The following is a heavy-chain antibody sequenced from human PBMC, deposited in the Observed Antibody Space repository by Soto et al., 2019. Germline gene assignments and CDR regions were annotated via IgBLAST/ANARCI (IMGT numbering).Heavy chain of an antibody. CDR3: AKVDGRYYDILTGYLDY. CDR1: GFTFSSYG. J-gene: IGHJ4*02. CDR2: ISYDGSNK. Sequence: GGSLRLSCAASGFTFSSYGMHWVRQAPGKGLEWVAVISYDGSNKYYADSVKGRFTISRDNSKNTLYLQMNSLRAEDTAVYYCAKVDGRYYDILTGYLDYWGQGTLVTVSS. D-gene: IGHD3-9*01. V-gene: IGHV3-30*18.